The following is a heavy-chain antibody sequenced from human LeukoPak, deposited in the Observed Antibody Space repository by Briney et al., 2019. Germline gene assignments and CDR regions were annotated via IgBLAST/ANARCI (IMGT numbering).Heavy chain of an antibody. D-gene: IGHD2-2*01. Sequence: PGGSLRLSCAASGFTFSSYWMSWVRQAPGKGLEWVANIKQDGSEKYYVDSVKGRFTISRDHGKNSLYLQMNSLRAEDAAVYYCARECSSTSCYSNWFDPWGQGTLVTVSS. J-gene: IGHJ5*02. CDR3: ARECSSTSCYSNWFDP. CDR2: IKQDGSEK. CDR1: GFTFSSYW. V-gene: IGHV3-7*01.